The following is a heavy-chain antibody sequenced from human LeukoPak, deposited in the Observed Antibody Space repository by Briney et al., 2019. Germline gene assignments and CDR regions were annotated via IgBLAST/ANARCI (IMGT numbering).Heavy chain of an antibody. CDR1: GFTFSSYA. D-gene: IGHD6-6*01. V-gene: IGHV3-30*01. CDR2: ISYDGSNK. CDR3: ARDGEYSSSPGIFDY. Sequence: GGSLRLSCAASGFTFSSYAMHWVRQAPGKGLEWVAVISYDGSNKYYADSVKGRFTISRDNSKNTLYLQMNSLRAEDTAVYYCARDGEYSSSPGIFDYWGQGTLVTVPS. J-gene: IGHJ4*02.